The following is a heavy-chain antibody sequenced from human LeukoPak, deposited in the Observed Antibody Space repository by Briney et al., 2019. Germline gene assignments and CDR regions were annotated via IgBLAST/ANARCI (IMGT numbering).Heavy chain of an antibody. V-gene: IGHV1-69*04. Sequence: ASVKVSCKASGGTFSSYAISWVRQAPGQGLEWMGRIIPILGIANYAQRFQGRVTITADKSTSTAYMELSSLRSEDTAVYYCASTRGTSRYYYYGMDVWGQGTTVTVSS. CDR2: IIPILGIA. CDR3: ASTRGTSRYYYYGMDV. CDR1: GGTFSSYA. J-gene: IGHJ6*02. D-gene: IGHD3-16*01.